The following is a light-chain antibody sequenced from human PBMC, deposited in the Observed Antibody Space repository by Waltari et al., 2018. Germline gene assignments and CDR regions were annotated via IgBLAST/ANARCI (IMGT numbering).Light chain of an antibody. CDR1: QSVSSY. CDR3: QQRSNWPPFT. CDR2: DAS. J-gene: IGKJ3*01. Sequence: EIVLTQSPATLSFSPGARATLSCRASQSVSSYLAWYQQKPGQAPRLLIYDASNRATGIPARFSGRGSGTDFTLTISSLEPEDFAVYYCQQRSNWPPFTFGPGTKVDIK. V-gene: IGKV3-11*01.